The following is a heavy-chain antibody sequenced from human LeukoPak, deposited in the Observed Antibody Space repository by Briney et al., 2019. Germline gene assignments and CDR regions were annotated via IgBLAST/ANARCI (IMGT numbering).Heavy chain of an antibody. V-gene: IGHV3-23*01. Sequence: QSGGSLRLSRAASGFTFSSYAMSWVRQAPGKGLEWVSAISGSGGSTYYADSVKGRFTISRDNSKNTLYLQMNSLRAEDTAVYYCAKDQEGRIQLPPYYYYGMDVWGQGTTVTVYS. CDR3: AKDQEGRIQLPPYYYYGMDV. D-gene: IGHD5-18*01. J-gene: IGHJ6*02. CDR1: GFTFSSYA. CDR2: ISGSGGST.